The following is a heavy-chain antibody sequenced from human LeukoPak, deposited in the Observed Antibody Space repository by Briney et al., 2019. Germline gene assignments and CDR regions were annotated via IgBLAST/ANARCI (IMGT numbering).Heavy chain of an antibody. CDR2: ISAYNGNT. CDR3: AKASRSGSYPGNFDY. J-gene: IGHJ4*02. Sequence: ASVKVSCKASGYTFTSYGISWVRQAPGQGLEWMGWISAYNGNTNYAQKLQGRVTMTTDTSTSTAYMELRSLRSDDTAVYYCAKASRSGSYPGNFDYWGQGTLVTVSS. D-gene: IGHD3-10*01. V-gene: IGHV1-18*01. CDR1: GYTFTSYG.